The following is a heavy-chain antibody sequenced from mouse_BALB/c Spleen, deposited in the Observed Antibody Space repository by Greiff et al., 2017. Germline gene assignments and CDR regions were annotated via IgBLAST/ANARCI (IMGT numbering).Heavy chain of an antibody. CDR1: GDSITSGY. Sequence: EVKLMESGPSLVKPSQTLSLTCSVTGDSITSGYWNWIRKFPGNKLEYMGYISYSGSTYYNPSLKSRISITRDTSKNQYYLQLNSVTTEDTATYYCARGYYYGNYDAMDYWGQGTSVTVSS. CDR2: ISYSGST. J-gene: IGHJ4*01. CDR3: ARGYYYGNYDAMDY. D-gene: IGHD2-1*01. V-gene: IGHV3-8*02.